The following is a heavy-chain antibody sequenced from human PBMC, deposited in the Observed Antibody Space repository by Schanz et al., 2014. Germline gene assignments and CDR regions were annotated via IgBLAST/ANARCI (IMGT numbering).Heavy chain of an antibody. D-gene: IGHD7-27*01. CDR1: GFTFSDYY. CDR2: ISRDGTTS. CDR3: ARENLNWEAFDI. V-gene: IGHV3-11*01. J-gene: IGHJ3*02. Sequence: VQLVESGGDLVKPGGSLRLSCAASGFTFSDYYMNWIRQAPGKGLEWLSYISRDGTTSYYADSVKGRFTISRDNAKNSLYLEMTSLRGEDTAVYYCARENLNWEAFDIWGQGTVVTVSS.